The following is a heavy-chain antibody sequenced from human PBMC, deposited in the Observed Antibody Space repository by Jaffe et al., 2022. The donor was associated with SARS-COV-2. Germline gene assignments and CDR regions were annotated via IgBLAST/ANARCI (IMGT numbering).Heavy chain of an antibody. CDR3: ARGLGYGGNGAD. V-gene: IGHV3-74*01. D-gene: IGHD4-17*01. CDR1: GFTFSSYW. Sequence: EVQLVESGGGLVQPGGSLRLSCAASGFTFSSYWMHWVRQAPGKGLVWVSRINSDGSSTNYADSVKGRFTISRDNAKNTLYLQMNSLRAEDTAVYYCARGLGYGGNGADWGQGTLVTVSS. CDR2: INSDGSST. J-gene: IGHJ4*02.